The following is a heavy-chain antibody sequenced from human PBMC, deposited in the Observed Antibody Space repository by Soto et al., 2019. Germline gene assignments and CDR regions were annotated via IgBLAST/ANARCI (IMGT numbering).Heavy chain of an antibody. J-gene: IGHJ5*02. CDR3: ARQGAGYYGYVTWFDP. CDR1: GDSISSSGYY. V-gene: IGHV4-39*01. CDR2: IYYSGST. Sequence: QLQLQESGPGLVKPSETLSLTCTVSGDSISSSGYYWGWIRQPPGKGLEWIGSIYYSGSTYYNPSLTRRVTISVDTSKNQFSLKLSSVTAADTAVYYCARQGAGYYGYVTWFDPWGQGTLVTVSS. D-gene: IGHD3-10*01.